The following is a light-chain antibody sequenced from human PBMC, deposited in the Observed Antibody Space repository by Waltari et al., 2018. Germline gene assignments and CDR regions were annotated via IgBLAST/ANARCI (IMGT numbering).Light chain of an antibody. Sequence: EIVLTKSPGTLSFSPGESATPSCRVSQSASSNYLSWYQRKPGQAPRLLIYGASSRATVIPDRFSGSGSGTDFTLTISRLDPEDFAVFYCQQYGDMYSFGQGTRLEIK. J-gene: IGKJ2*03. CDR2: GAS. V-gene: IGKV3-20*01. CDR1: QSASSNY. CDR3: QQYGDMYS.